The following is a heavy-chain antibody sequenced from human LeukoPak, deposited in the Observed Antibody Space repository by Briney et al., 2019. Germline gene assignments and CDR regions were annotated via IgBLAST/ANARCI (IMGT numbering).Heavy chain of an antibody. V-gene: IGHV3-13*01. CDR1: GFTFSSYD. Sequence: PGGSLGLSCAASGFTFSSYDMHWVRQATGKGLEWVSAIGTAGDTYYPGSVKGRFTISRENAKNSLYPQMNSLRAGDTAVYYCARVSGASYMDVWGKGTTVTVSS. J-gene: IGHJ6*03. CDR3: ARVSGASYMDV. CDR2: IGTAGDT.